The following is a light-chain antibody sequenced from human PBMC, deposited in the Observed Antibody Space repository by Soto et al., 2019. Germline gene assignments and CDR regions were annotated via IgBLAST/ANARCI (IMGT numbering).Light chain of an antibody. CDR3: QSYDSSLSVV. Sequence: QSVLTRQPSVSGAPGQRVTISCTGSSSNIGSGYDVHWYQQLPGTAPKLLIYGNSNRPSGVPDRFSGSKSGTSASLAITGLQAEDEADYYCQSYDSSLSVVFGGGTKLTVL. CDR2: GNS. V-gene: IGLV1-40*01. J-gene: IGLJ2*01. CDR1: SSNIGSGYD.